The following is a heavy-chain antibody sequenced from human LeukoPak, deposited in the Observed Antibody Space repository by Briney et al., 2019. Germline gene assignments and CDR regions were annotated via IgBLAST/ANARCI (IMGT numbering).Heavy chain of an antibody. Sequence: PGESLRLSCAASGFTFSSYAMSWVRQAPGKGREWVSAMSGSGGRTYYADSVKGRYTISRDNSKNTLYLQMNSLRAEDTAVYYCAKDHSSGWSFDYWGQGTLVTVSS. CDR2: MSGSGGRT. CDR3: AKDHSSGWSFDY. D-gene: IGHD6-19*01. V-gene: IGHV3-23*01. J-gene: IGHJ4*02. CDR1: GFTFSSYA.